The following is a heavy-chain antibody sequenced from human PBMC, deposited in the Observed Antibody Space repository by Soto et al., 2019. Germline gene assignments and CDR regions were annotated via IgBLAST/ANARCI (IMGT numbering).Heavy chain of an antibody. V-gene: IGHV4-4*07. CDR1: GGSIRGYY. Sequence: PSETLSLTCTVSGGSIRGYYWSWIRQSAGMGLEWIGRMRTNGSTNYNPSLKSRVTFSVDMSKNQISLKLTSVTAADTALYYCVRASMPKAHFDSWGQGTLVTVSS. CDR3: VRASMPKAHFDS. D-gene: IGHD2-2*01. J-gene: IGHJ4*02. CDR2: MRTNGST.